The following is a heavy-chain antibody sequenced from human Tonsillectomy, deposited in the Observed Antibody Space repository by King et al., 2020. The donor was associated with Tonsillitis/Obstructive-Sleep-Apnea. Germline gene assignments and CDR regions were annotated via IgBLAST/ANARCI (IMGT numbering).Heavy chain of an antibody. J-gene: IGHJ3*02. CDR2: ISGSSSYI. CDR1: GFTFSSYS. Sequence: VQLVESGGGLVKPGGCLRLSCAASGFTFSSYSMNWVRQAAGKGLEWVSSISGSSSYIYYADSVKGRFTISRDNAKNSLYLQMNSLRAEDTAVYYCAREVSEAFDIWGQGTMVTVSS. V-gene: IGHV3-21*01. CDR3: AREVSEAFDI.